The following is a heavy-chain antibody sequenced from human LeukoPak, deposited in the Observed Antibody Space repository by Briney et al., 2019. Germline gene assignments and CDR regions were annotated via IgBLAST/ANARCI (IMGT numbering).Heavy chain of an antibody. CDR1: GYTFTDYA. CDR2: IDPHSGGT. Sequence: ASVKVSCKASGYTFTDYAIHWVRQAPGQALEWVGRIDPHSGGTNYAQKFQDRVTLTRDASIGTAYMELSRLRSDDTACLYCTIDLTISGPIGYWGQETLVTVSS. J-gene: IGHJ4*02. V-gene: IGHV1-2*06. CDR3: TIDLTISGPIGY. D-gene: IGHD3-9*01.